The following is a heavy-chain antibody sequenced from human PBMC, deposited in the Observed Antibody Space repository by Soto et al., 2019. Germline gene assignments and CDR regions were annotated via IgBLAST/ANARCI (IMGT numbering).Heavy chain of an antibody. Sequence: SETLSLTCAVSSGSISSSNWWSWVRQPPGKGLEWIGEIYHSGSTNYNPSLKSRVTISVDKSKNQFSLKLSSVTAADTAVYYCAREGNIAAAGTRYYYYYYMDVWGKGTTVTVSS. CDR2: IYHSGST. J-gene: IGHJ6*03. D-gene: IGHD6-13*01. CDR3: AREGNIAAAGTRYYYYYYMDV. CDR1: SGSISSSNW. V-gene: IGHV4-4*02.